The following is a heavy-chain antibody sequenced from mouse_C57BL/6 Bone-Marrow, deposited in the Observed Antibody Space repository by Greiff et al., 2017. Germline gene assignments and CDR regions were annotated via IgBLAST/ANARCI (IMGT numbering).Heavy chain of an antibody. J-gene: IGHJ2*01. V-gene: IGHV1-26*01. CDR2: INPNNGGT. CDR3: ARCSITTVVRFDY. Sequence: EVQLQQSGPELVKPGASVKISCKASGYTFTDYYMNWVKQSHGKSLEWIGDINPNNGGTSYNQKFKGKATLTVDKSSSTAYMELRSLTSEDSAVYYWARCSITTVVRFDYWGQGTTLTVSS. CDR1: GYTFTDYY. D-gene: IGHD1-1*01.